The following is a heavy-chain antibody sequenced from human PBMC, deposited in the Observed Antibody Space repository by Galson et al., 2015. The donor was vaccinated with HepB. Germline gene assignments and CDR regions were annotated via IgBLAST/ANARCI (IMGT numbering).Heavy chain of an antibody. CDR3: ARKLSAENNWFDP. D-gene: IGHD5-18*01. J-gene: IGHJ5*02. CDR2: IIPIFGTA. Sequence: SVKVSCKASGGTFSSYAISWVRQAPGRGLEWMGGIIPIFGTANYAQKFQGRVMITADKSTSTAYMELSSLRSEDTAVYYCARKLSAENNWFDPWGQGTLVTVSS. CDR1: GGTFSSYA. V-gene: IGHV1-69*06.